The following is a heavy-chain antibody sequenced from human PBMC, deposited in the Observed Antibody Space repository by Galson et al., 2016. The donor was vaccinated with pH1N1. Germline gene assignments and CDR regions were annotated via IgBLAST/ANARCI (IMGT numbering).Heavy chain of an antibody. CDR1: GFTFDDYA. J-gene: IGHJ4*02. CDR2: ISWNSGSI. D-gene: IGHD3-10*01. CDR3: AKGDTFAGISFDY. Sequence: SLRLSCAASGFTFDDYAMHWVRQAPGKGLEWVSGISWNSGSIDYADSVKGRFTISRDNAKNSLYLQMHSLRAEDTALYYCAKGDTFAGISFDYWGQGTLVTVSS. V-gene: IGHV3-9*01.